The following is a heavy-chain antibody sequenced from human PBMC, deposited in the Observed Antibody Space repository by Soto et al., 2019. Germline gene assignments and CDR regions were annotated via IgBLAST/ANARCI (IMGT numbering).Heavy chain of an antibody. D-gene: IGHD3-22*01. J-gene: IGHJ6*02. CDR1: GFTFSSYS. V-gene: IGHV3-21*01. Sequence: GGSLRLSCAASGFTFSSYSMNWVRQAPGKGLEWVSSISSSSSYIYYADSVKGRFTISRDNAKNSLYLQMNSLRAEDTAVYYCARDLWYYYDSSGYSGLYYYYGMDVWGQGTTVTVSS. CDR3: ARDLWYYYDSSGYSGLYYYYGMDV. CDR2: ISSSSSYI.